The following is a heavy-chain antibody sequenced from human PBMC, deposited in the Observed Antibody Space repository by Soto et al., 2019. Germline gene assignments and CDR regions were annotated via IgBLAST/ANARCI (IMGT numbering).Heavy chain of an antibody. CDR1: GGTFSSYA. J-gene: IGHJ6*02. CDR3: ARDFPITMVRGVITYYYYGMDV. CDR2: IIPIFGTA. D-gene: IGHD3-10*01. V-gene: IGHV1-69*13. Sequence: SVKVSCKASGGTFSSYAISWVRQAPGQGLEWMGGIIPIFGTANYAQKFQGRVTITADESTSTAHMELSSLRSEDTAVYYCARDFPITMVRGVITYYYYGMDVWGQGTTVTVSS.